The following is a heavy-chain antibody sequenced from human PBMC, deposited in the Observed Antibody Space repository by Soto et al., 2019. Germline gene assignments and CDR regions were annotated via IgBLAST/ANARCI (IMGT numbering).Heavy chain of an antibody. V-gene: IGHV3-23*01. Sequence: EVQLLESGGGLVQPGGSVRLSCAASGLTFGNYAMSWVRQAPGKGLEWVSAISGDSGRTYYADSVKGRFTISRDNSKNTLYLQMNTLRAEDTAVYYCAVTPNCGRDCSADSYWYCDIWGRGTLVTVSS. CDR2: ISGDSGRT. J-gene: IGHJ2*01. CDR3: AVTPNCGRDCSADSYWYCDI. D-gene: IGHD2-21*02. CDR1: GLTFGNYA.